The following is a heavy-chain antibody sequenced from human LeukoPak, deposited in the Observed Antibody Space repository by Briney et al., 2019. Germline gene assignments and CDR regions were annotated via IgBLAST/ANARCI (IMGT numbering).Heavy chain of an antibody. CDR3: AREHYDFWSGYFGDY. CDR2: ISWDGGST. Sequence: GGSLRLSCAASGFTFDDYTMHWVRQAPGKGLEWVSLISWDGGSTYHADSVKGRFTISRDNSKNSLYLQMNSLRAEDTAVYYCAREHYDFWSGYFGDYWGQGTLVTVSS. J-gene: IGHJ4*02. V-gene: IGHV3-43*01. D-gene: IGHD3-3*01. CDR1: GFTFDDYT.